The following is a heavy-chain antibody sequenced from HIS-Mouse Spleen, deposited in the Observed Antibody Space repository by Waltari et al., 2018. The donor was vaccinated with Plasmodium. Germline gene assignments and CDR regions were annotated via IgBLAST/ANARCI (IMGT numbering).Heavy chain of an antibody. D-gene: IGHD3-9*01. CDR2: ISSSSSYI. V-gene: IGHV3-21*01. CDR1: GCTFSSSS. Sequence: EVQLVASGGGLVKPGGSLRLACAASGCTFSSSSMTFVRQAPGKGLELGSSISSSSSYIYYADSVKGRFTISRENAKNSLYLQMNSLRAEDTAVYYCAREDILTGYYNDYWYFDLWGRGTLVTVSS. J-gene: IGHJ2*01. CDR3: AREDILTGYYNDYWYFDL.